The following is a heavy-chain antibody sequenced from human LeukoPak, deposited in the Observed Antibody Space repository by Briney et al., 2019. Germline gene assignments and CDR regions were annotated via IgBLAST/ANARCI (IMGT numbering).Heavy chain of an antibody. Sequence: GGSLRLSCAASGFAFSSYAMSWVRQAPGKGLEWVSAISGSGGSTYYADSVKGQFTISRDNSKNTLYLQMNSLRAEDTAVYYCTTSKLPSFDYWGQGTLVTVSS. CDR2: ISGSGGST. D-gene: IGHD2-2*01. CDR1: GFAFSSYA. J-gene: IGHJ4*02. V-gene: IGHV3-23*01. CDR3: TTSKLPSFDY.